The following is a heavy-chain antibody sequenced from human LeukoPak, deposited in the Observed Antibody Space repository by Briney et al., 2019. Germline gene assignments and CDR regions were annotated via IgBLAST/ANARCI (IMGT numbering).Heavy chain of an antibody. D-gene: IGHD3-10*01. J-gene: IGHJ3*02. CDR2: INWNGGST. Sequence: GGSLRLSCAASGFTFDDYGMSWVRQAPGKGLEWVSGINWNGGSTGYADSVKGRFTISGDNAKNTLFLQMNSLTAEDTAVYYCARSGAGGAFDMWGRGTMVTVSS. V-gene: IGHV3-20*04. CDR1: GFTFDDYG. CDR3: ARSGAGGAFDM.